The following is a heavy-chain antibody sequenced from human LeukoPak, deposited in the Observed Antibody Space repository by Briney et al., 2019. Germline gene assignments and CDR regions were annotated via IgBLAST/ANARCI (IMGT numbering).Heavy chain of an antibody. J-gene: IGHJ4*02. D-gene: IGHD3-10*01. V-gene: IGHV3-21*01. CDR3: ACTSMVRGVTGLY. CDR1: GFTFSSYS. CDR2: ISSSSSYI. Sequence: GGSLRLSCAASGFTFSSYSMNWVRQAPGKGLEWVSSISSSSSYIYYADSVKGRFTISRDNAKNSLYLQMNSLRAEDTAVYYCACTSMVRGVTGLYWGQGTLVTVSS.